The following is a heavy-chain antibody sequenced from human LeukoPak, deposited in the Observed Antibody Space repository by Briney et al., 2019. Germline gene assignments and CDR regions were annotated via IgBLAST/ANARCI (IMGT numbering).Heavy chain of an antibody. CDR2: ISSSSSHI. Sequence: PGGSLRLSCAASGFTFSSYSMNWVRQAPGKGLEWVSWISSSSSHIYYADSVKSRFTISRDNAKNSLYLQMISLRAEDTAVYYCAREDILTAHYFDYWGQGTLVTVSS. J-gene: IGHJ4*02. CDR1: GFTFSSYS. V-gene: IGHV3-21*01. CDR3: AREDILTAHYFDY. D-gene: IGHD3-9*01.